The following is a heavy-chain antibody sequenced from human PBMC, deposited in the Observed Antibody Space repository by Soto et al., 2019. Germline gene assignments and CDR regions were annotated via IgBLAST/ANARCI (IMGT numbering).Heavy chain of an antibody. V-gene: IGHV4-39*01. CDR3: ARRTYYDNSGYPFDY. CDR2: TYYDGST. D-gene: IGHD3-22*01. CDR1: GASISSNTYY. J-gene: IGHJ4*03. Sequence: SETLSLTCTVSGASISSNTYYWAWIRRPPGKGLECIGSTYYDGSTNYNPSPKSRLTISADTSKNQFSLELNSVTAADTAVYYCARRTYYDNSGYPFDYWCHGRMVTVS.